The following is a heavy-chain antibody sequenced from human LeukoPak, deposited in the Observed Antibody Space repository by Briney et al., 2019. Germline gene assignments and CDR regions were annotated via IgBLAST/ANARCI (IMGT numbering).Heavy chain of an antibody. J-gene: IGHJ5*02. CDR1: GGSISSYY. D-gene: IGHD3-10*01. CDR3: ARETYYYGSGSYPFDP. V-gene: IGHV4-59*12. Sequence: PSETLSLTCTVSGGSISSYYWSWIRQPPGKGLEWIGYIYYSGSTNYNPSLKSRVTMSVDTSKNQFSLKLSSVTAADTAVYYCARETYYYGSGSYPFDPWGQGTLVTVSS. CDR2: IYYSGST.